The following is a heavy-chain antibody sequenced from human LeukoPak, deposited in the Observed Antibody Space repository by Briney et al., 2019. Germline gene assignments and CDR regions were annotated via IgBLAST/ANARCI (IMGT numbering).Heavy chain of an antibody. Sequence: GGSLRLSCAASGFTFGSYAMSWVRQAPGKGLEWVSGIRGSGGSTYYADSVKGRFTISRDNSKNTLYLQLNSLRAEDTAVYYCASDPPSYYYDSSDFFWGQGPLVTVSS. CDR3: ASDPPSYYYDSSDFF. CDR1: GFTFGSYA. CDR2: IRGSGGST. D-gene: IGHD3-22*01. V-gene: IGHV3-23*01. J-gene: IGHJ4*02.